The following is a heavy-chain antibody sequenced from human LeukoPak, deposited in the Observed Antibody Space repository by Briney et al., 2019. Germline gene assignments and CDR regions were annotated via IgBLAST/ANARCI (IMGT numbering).Heavy chain of an antibody. V-gene: IGHV4-39*01. CDR1: GGSISSSSYY. CDR3: ASNAYYYDRSGYI. D-gene: IGHD3-22*01. J-gene: IGHJ4*02. CDR2: IYYSGST. Sequence: SETLSLTCTVSGGSISSSSYYWGWIRQPPGKGLEWIGSIYYSGSTYYNPSLKSRVTISVDTSKNQFSLKLSSVTAADTAVYYCASNAYYYDRSGYIWGQGTLVTVSS.